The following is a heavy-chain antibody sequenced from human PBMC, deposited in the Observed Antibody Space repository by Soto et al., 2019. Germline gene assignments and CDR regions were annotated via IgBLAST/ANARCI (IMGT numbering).Heavy chain of an antibody. V-gene: IGHV1-2*04. CDR1: GYTFTGYY. CDR3: ARAPEGIAVAAGAFDI. CDR2: INPNSGGT. Sequence: ASVKVSCKASGYTFTGYYMHWVRQAPGQGLEWMGWINPNSGGTNYAQKFQGWVTMTRDTSISTAYMELSRLRSDDTAVYYCARAPEGIAVAAGAFDIWGQGTMVTV. J-gene: IGHJ3*02. D-gene: IGHD6-19*01.